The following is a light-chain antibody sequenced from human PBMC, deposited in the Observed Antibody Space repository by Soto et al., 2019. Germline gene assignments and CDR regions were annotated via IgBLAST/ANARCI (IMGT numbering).Light chain of an antibody. CDR1: QSVSSN. V-gene: IGKV3-15*01. CDR3: QQYNNWPTGKT. J-gene: IGKJ1*01. Sequence: EIVMTQSPATLSVSPLERATLSCIASQSVSSNLAWYQQKPGQAPRLLIYGASTRATGIPARFSGSGSGTEFTLTISSLQSEDFAVYYCQQYNNWPTGKTFGQGTKVDIK. CDR2: GAS.